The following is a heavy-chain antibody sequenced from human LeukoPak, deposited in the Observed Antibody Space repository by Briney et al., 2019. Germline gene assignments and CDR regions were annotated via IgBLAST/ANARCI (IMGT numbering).Heavy chain of an antibody. CDR1: GFTFSSYG. J-gene: IGHJ5*02. CDR2: IRYDGSNK. V-gene: IGHV3-30*02. Sequence: PGGSLRLSCAASGFTFSSYGMHWVRQAPGKGLEWVAFIRYDGSNKYYADSVKGRFTISRDNSKNTLYLQMNSLRAEDTAVYYCANWGYYDSSGYNAWGQGTLVTVSS. CDR3: ANWGYYDSSGYNA. D-gene: IGHD3-22*01.